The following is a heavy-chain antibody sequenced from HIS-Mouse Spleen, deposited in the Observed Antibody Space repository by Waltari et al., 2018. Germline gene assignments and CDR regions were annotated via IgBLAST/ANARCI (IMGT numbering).Heavy chain of an antibody. CDR2: IYYSGST. D-gene: IGHD6-13*01. Sequence: QLQLQESGPGLVKPSETLSLTCTVSGGSISSSSYYWGWIRQPPGKGLDWIGSIYYSGSTYYNPSLKSRVTISVDTSKNQFSLKLSSVTAADTAVYYCARGIAAAGRGYYFDYWGQGTLVTVSS. CDR3: ARGIAAAGRGYYFDY. J-gene: IGHJ4*02. V-gene: IGHV4-39*07. CDR1: GGSISSSSYY.